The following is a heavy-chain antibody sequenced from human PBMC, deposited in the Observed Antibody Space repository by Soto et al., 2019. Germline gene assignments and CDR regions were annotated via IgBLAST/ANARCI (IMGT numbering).Heavy chain of an antibody. V-gene: IGHV4-4*02. Sequence: PSETLSLTCAVSGGSISSSNWWSWVRQPPGKGLEWIGETYHSGSTNYNPSLKSRVTISVDKSKNQFSLKLSSVTAADTAVYYCARGHPFYYEGVYYYFDYWGQGTLVTVSS. CDR1: GGSISSSNW. J-gene: IGHJ4*02. CDR2: TYHSGST. CDR3: ARGHPFYYEGVYYYFDY. D-gene: IGHD1-26*01.